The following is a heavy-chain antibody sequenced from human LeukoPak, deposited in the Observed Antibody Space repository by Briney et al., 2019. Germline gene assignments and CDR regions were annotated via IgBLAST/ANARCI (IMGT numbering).Heavy chain of an antibody. CDR2: VSSSSSYI. D-gene: IGHD1-1*01. V-gene: IGHV3-21*01. J-gene: IGHJ4*02. Sequence: GGSLRLSCAASGFTFSSYGMNWVRQAPGKGLEWVSSVSSSSSYIYYADSVKGRFTISRDNAKSSLSLQMNSLRAEDTAVYYCARDQRATVSTGSYFDYWGQGTLVTVSS. CDR1: GFTFSSYG. CDR3: ARDQRATVSTGSYFDY.